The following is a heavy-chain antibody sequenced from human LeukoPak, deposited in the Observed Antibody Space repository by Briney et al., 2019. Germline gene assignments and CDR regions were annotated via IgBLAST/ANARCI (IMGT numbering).Heavy chain of an antibody. CDR2: IKQDGSEK. J-gene: IGHJ6*03. V-gene: IGHV3-7*01. D-gene: IGHD2/OR15-2a*01. CDR3: ARGAFLMDV. Sequence: GGSLRLSCATSGFTFSTYWMSWVRQAPGKGLEWVANIKQDGSEKYNVDSVKGRFTISRDNAKRSLYLQMNSLRAEDTAVYYCARGAFLMDVWGKGTTVTVSS. CDR1: GFTFSTYW.